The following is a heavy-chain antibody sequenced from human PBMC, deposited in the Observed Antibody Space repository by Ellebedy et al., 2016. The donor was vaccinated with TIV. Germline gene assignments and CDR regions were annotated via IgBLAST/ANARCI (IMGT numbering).Heavy chain of an antibody. Sequence: GSLRLXCTVSGGSISSYYWSWIRQPAGKGLEWIGRIYSSGSTNYNPSLKSRLTMSVDTSNNQFSLKLRSVTAADTAVYFCARGWSYYVEAFDIWGQGTMATVSS. D-gene: IGHD1-26*01. V-gene: IGHV4-4*07. CDR1: GGSISSYY. CDR3: ARGWSYYVEAFDI. J-gene: IGHJ3*02. CDR2: IYSSGST.